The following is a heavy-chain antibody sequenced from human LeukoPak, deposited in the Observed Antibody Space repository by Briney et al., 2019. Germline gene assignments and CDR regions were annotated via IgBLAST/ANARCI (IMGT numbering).Heavy chain of an antibody. Sequence: SETLSLTCTVSGGSVSSGSYYWSWIRQPPGKGLEWIGYIYYSGSTNYNPSLKSRVTISADTSKNQFSLKLSSVTAADTAVYYCARVRASGYDYWGQGTLVTVSS. J-gene: IGHJ4*02. D-gene: IGHD3-22*01. CDR2: IYYSGST. V-gene: IGHV4-61*01. CDR1: GGSVSSGSYY. CDR3: ARVRASGYDY.